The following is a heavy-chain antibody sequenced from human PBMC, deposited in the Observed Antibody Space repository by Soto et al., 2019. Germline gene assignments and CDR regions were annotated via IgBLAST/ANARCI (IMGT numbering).Heavy chain of an antibody. CDR3: TRPRNFCSNGVCYPYYFDS. J-gene: IGHJ4*02. V-gene: IGHV3-49*03. Sequence: GGSLRLSCSASGFDFSEYSMGWFRQAPGRGLEWISYIRSKIYGGTAEYAASVKGRFTISRDDSKDIAYLQINSLEAEDTAMYFCTRPRNFCSNGVCYPYYFDSWGPGTLVTVSS. CDR1: GFDFSEYS. CDR2: IRSKIYGGTA. D-gene: IGHD2-8*01.